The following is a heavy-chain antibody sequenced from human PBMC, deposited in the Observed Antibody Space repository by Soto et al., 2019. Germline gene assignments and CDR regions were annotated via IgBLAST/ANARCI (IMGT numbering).Heavy chain of an antibody. CDR2: IQQDGSEK. CDR3: ARDLPGYCTTTDCYSYFDY. CDR1: GFTFTSYS. J-gene: IGHJ4*02. D-gene: IGHD2-2*02. V-gene: IGHV3-7*03. Sequence: EVQLVESGGGLVQPGGSLGLSCAVSGFTFTSYSMSWVRQAPGEGLEWVANIQQDGSEKYYVDSVKGRFTISRDNAKNSLYLQMNSLRAEDTAVYYCARDLPGYCTTTDCYSYFDYWGQGTLVTVSS.